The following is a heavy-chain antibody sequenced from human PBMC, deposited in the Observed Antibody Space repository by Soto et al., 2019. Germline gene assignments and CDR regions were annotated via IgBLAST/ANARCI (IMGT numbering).Heavy chain of an antibody. J-gene: IGHJ6*03. V-gene: IGHV4-61*01. D-gene: IGHD1-26*01. CDR2: IYYSGST. Sequence: PSETLSLTCTVSGGSVSSGSYYWSWIRQPPGKGLEWIGYIYYSGSTNYNPSLKSRVTISVDTSKNQFSLKLSSVTAADTAVYYCAREAVGATYYYMDVWGKGTTVTVSS. CDR3: AREAVGATYYYMDV. CDR1: GGSVSSGSYY.